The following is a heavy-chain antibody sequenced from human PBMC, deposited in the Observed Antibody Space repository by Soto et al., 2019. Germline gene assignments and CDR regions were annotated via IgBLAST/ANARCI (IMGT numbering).Heavy chain of an antibody. CDR2: IYFRGNT. CDR1: GDSINSDKYY. D-gene: IGHD3-9*01. CDR3: ARTVLCSDLLADSFVDYYYYMDV. J-gene: IGHJ6*03. V-gene: IGHV4-39*01. Sequence: SETLSLTCSVSGDSINSDKYYWGWIRQPPGKGLEWIGSIYFRGNTYYNPSLQTRVTISLDKSKRQYSLKMKSVTAADTAVYYCARTVLCSDLLADSFVDYYYYMDVWGQGTTVTVSS.